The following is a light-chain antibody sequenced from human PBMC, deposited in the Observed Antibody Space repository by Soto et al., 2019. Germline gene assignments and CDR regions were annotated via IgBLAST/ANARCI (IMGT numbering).Light chain of an antibody. CDR1: QSVSSN. CDR2: GAS. Sequence: EIVMTQSPATLSVSPGERATLSCRASQSVSSNLAWYQQKPGQAPRLLIYGASTRATGIPARFSGSGSGTEFTLTISSLQSEDFAVYYCQQYNNWRGTFGQGTKVEFK. V-gene: IGKV3-15*01. CDR3: QQYNNWRGT. J-gene: IGKJ1*01.